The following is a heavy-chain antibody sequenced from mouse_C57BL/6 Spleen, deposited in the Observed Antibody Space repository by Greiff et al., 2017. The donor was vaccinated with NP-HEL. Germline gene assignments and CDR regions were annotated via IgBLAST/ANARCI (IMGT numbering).Heavy chain of an antibody. Sequence: EVQLVESGGGLVQPGGSLKLSCAASGFTFSDYYMYWVRQTPEKRLEWVAYISNGGGSTYYPDTVQGRFTISRDTANNTLYLQLSSLKTEDTAMYDCARLGTTVVAGRAWFAYWGQGTLVTVSA. J-gene: IGHJ3*01. V-gene: IGHV5-12*01. CDR2: ISNGGGST. D-gene: IGHD1-1*01. CDR1: GFTFSDYY. CDR3: ARLGTTVVAGRAWFAY.